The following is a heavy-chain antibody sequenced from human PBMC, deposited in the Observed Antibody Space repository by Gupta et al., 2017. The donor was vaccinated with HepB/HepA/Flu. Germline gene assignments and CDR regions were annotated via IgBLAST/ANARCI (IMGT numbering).Heavy chain of an antibody. CDR2: INHDGNYI. V-gene: IGHV3-21*02. Sequence: EVQLVESGGGLVKPGGSLSLSCAASGFTFSSYPMNWVRQAPGKGLECVSSINHDGNYIYYADSVKGRFTITRDNARNSLFLQMDSLRTEDTAVYFCARDLHLNMDGWGKGTTVTVSS. J-gene: IGHJ6*03. CDR1: GFTFSSYP. CDR3: ARDLHLNMDG.